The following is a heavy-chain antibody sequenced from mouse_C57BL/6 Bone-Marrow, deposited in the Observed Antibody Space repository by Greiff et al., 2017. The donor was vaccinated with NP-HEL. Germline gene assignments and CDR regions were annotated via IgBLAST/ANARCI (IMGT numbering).Heavy chain of an antibody. CDR2: ISNGGGST. CDR3: ARQLRLQGGFAY. Sequence: DVKLVESGGGLVQPGGSLKLSCAASGFTFSDYYMYWVRQTPEKRLEWVAYISNGGGSTYYPDTVKGRFTITRDNAKNTLYLQMSRLKSEDTAMYYCARQLRLQGGFAYWGKGTLVTVSA. CDR1: GFTFSDYY. D-gene: IGHD3-2*02. J-gene: IGHJ3*01. V-gene: IGHV5-12*01.